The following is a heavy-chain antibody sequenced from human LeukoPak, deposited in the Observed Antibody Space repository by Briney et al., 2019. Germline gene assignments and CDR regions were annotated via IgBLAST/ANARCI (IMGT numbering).Heavy chain of an antibody. J-gene: IGHJ3*02. CDR1: GFTVSSNY. D-gene: IGHD3-3*01. Sequence: GSLRLSCAASGFTVSSNYMSWVRQPPGKGLEWIGEINHSGSTNYNPSLKSRVTISVDTSKNQFSLKLSSVTAADTAVYYCARGTVLTTIFGVSTQTNDAFDIWGQGTMVTVSS. CDR3: ARGTVLTTIFGVSTQTNDAFDI. V-gene: IGHV4-34*01. CDR2: INHSGST.